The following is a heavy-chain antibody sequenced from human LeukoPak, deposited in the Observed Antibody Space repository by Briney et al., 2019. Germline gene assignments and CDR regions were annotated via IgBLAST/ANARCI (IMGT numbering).Heavy chain of an antibody. Sequence: PSETLSLTCGVSGGSLSGYYWSWIRQPPGKGLEWIGDINHSGTTYYNPSLKSRVTISIHTSKKQFSLQLTSVTAADTAVYYCARKGGGQLVNTRRWFDPWGQGTLVTVSS. J-gene: IGHJ5*02. CDR3: ARKGGGQLVNTRRWFDP. CDR2: INHSGTT. D-gene: IGHD6-13*01. V-gene: IGHV4-34*01. CDR1: GGSLSGYY.